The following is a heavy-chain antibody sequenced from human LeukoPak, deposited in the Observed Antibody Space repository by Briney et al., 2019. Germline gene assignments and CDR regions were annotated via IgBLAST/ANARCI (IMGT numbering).Heavy chain of an antibody. Sequence: GGSLRLSCAASGFTFSSYVMHWVRQAPGKGLEWVAVIWYDGSNKYYADSVKGRFTISRDNSKNTLYLQMNGLRAEDTAVYYCARDWVPAAIHYYGMDVWGQGTTVTVSS. V-gene: IGHV3-33*01. CDR1: GFTFSSYV. CDR3: ARDWVPAAIHYYGMDV. CDR2: IWYDGSNK. J-gene: IGHJ6*02. D-gene: IGHD2-2*01.